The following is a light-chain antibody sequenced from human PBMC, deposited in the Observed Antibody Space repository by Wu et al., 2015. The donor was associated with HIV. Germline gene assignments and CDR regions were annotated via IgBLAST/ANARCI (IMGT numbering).Light chain of an antibody. V-gene: IGKV1-5*03. J-gene: IGKJ2*03. CDR2: KAS. CDR1: QSISSW. CDR3: QQYNYVFPRTS. Sequence: DVQMTQSPFTLSASVGDRVTISCRASQSISSWLAWYQQKPGKAPKLLIYKASRLESGVPSRFSGSGSGTEFTLTISSLQPDDFATYYCQQYNYVFPRTSFGQGTKLEIK.